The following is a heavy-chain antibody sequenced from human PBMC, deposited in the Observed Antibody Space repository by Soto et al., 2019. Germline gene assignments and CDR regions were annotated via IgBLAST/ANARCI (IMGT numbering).Heavy chain of an antibody. D-gene: IGHD1-7*01. CDR2: ISGRGGST. CDR3: AQRGNCYDSFDI. V-gene: IGHV3-23*04. CDR1: GVTFSSYA. Sequence: EVQLVESGGGLVQPGGSLRLACAASGVTFSSYAMGWVRQAPGKGLERVSTISGRGGSTYYADSVKGRFTITRDNSKNTLYLQMNSGSAEDTAVYYSAQRGNCYDSFDIWGHGTMVTVSS. J-gene: IGHJ3*02.